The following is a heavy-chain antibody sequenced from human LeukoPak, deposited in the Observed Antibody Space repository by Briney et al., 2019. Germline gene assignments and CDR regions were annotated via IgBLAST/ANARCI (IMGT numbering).Heavy chain of an antibody. CDR2: ISAYNGNT. Sequence: ASVTVSCTASGYTFTSYGISWVRQAPGQGLEWMGWISAYNGNTNYAQKLQGRVTMTTDTSTSTAYMELRSLRSDDTAVYYCAKEDGYSGDDYVSINYYDYYGMDVWGQGTTVTVSS. J-gene: IGHJ6*02. CDR1: GYTFTSYG. CDR3: AKEDGYSGDDYVSINYYDYYGMDV. D-gene: IGHD5-12*01. V-gene: IGHV1-18*01.